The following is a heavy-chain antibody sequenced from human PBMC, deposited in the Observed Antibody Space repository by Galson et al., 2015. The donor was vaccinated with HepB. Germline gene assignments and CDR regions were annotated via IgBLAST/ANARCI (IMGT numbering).Heavy chain of an antibody. Sequence: SVKVSCKASGYSFTSYGISWLRQAPGQGLEWMGWISGYDGGTNYPQTLQGRVIMTTDRSTNTGYMEVRSLRSDDTAIYYCARDSRLELRLNNYYYYGMDVWGQGTTVTVSS. J-gene: IGHJ6*02. CDR2: ISGYDGGT. D-gene: IGHD1-7*01. CDR1: GYSFTSYG. V-gene: IGHV1-18*01. CDR3: ARDSRLELRLNNYYYYGMDV.